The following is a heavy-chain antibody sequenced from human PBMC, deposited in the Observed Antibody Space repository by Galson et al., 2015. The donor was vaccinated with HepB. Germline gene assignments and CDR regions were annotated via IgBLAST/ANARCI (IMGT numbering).Heavy chain of an antibody. CDR2: ISSSSSYT. CDR1: GFTFSDYY. CDR3: ASGAYYYDSSGYLPVDY. V-gene: IGHV3-11*06. J-gene: IGHJ4*02. Sequence: SLRLSCAASGFTFSDYYMSWIRQAPGKGLEWVSYISSSSSYTNYADSVKGRFTISRDNAKNSLYLQMNSLRAEDTAVYYCASGAYYYDSSGYLPVDYWGQGTLVTVSS. D-gene: IGHD3-22*01.